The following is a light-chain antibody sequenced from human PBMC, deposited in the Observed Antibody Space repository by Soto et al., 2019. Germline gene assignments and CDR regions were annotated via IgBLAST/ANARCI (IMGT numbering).Light chain of an antibody. CDR1: QSVSTTY. J-gene: IGKJ2*01. V-gene: IGKV3-20*01. CDR3: QHYGSSPRYT. Sequence: EIVLTQSPGTLSLSPGERATLSCRASQSVSTTYLAWYQQKPGQAPRLPIYAASSRATGMPDRFSGSGSGTDFTLTIRRLEPEDFAVYYCQHYGSSPRYTFGQGTKLEI. CDR2: AAS.